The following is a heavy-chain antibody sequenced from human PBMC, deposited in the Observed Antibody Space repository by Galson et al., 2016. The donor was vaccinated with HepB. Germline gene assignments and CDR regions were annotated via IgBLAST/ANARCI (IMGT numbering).Heavy chain of an antibody. CDR3: ARELDHSFYFDY. J-gene: IGHJ4*02. CDR1: GYTFNTYN. V-gene: IGHV1-46*02. D-gene: IGHD1-14*01. CDR2: IKPSGGNT. Sequence: SVKVSCKASGYTFNTYNMHWVRQAPGQGPAWMGIIKPSGGNTIYAQKFQDRITMTRDTSTSTVYMELISLRSEDTAVYYCARELDHSFYFDYWGQGHLLTVSS.